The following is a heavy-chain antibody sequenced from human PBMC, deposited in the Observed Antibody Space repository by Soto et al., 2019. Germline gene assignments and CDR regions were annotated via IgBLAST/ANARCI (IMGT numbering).Heavy chain of an antibody. CDR1: GFTFSSYD. V-gene: IGHV3-13*01. J-gene: IGHJ6*02. D-gene: IGHD3-3*01. Sequence: GGSLRLSCAASGFTFSSYDMHWVRQATGKGLEWVSAIGTAGDTYYPGSVKGRFTISRENAKNSLYLQMNSLRAEDTAVYYCASARLLEWSPPNCIDVWGQGTTVTVSS. CDR3: ASARLLEWSPPNCIDV. CDR2: IGTAGDT.